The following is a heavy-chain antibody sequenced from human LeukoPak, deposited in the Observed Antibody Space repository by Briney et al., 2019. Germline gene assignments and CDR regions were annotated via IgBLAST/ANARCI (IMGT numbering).Heavy chain of an antibody. V-gene: IGHV3-30-3*01. CDR2: ISYDGSNK. J-gene: IGHJ4*02. Sequence: SGGSLRLSCAASGFTFSSYAMHWVRQAPGKGLEWVAVISYDGSNKYYADSVKGRFTISRDNSKNTLYLQMNSLRAEDTAVYYCARSLQLYDSSGEPYDYWGQGTLVTVSS. D-gene: IGHD3-22*01. CDR1: GFTFSSYA. CDR3: ARSLQLYDSSGEPYDY.